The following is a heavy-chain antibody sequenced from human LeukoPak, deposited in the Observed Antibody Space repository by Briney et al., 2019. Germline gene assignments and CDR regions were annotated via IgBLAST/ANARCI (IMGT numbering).Heavy chain of an antibody. CDR3: ARQAIAVAGTRDLLAFDI. V-gene: IGHV4-39*01. CDR2: IFYSGST. J-gene: IGHJ3*02. D-gene: IGHD6-19*01. CDR1: GGSISSSSYY. Sequence: PSETLSLTCTVCGGSISSSSYYWGWIRQPPGKGLEWIGSIFYSGSTYYNPSLKSRVTISLDTYKNQFSLKLSSVTAADTAVYYCARQAIAVAGTRDLLAFDIWGQGTMVTVSS.